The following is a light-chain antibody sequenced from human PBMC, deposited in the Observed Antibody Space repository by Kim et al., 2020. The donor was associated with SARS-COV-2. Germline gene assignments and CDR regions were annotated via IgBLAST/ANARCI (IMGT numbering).Light chain of an antibody. CDR1: KLCDKY. J-gene: IGLJ1*01. Sequence: SGSTGQTASITCYEDKLCDKYACWYQQKPGQSPVLVIYQDSKRPSGIPERFSGSNSGNTATLTISGTQAMDEADYYCQAWDSSTGVFGTGTKVTVL. CDR2: QDS. CDR3: QAWDSSTGV. V-gene: IGLV3-1*01.